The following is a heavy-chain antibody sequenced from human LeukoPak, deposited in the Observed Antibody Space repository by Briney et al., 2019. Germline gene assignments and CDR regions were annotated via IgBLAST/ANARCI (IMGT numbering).Heavy chain of an antibody. CDR1: GFTFYDYA. CDR2: ISWDGDKI. Sequence: PGGSLRLSCAASGFTFYDYAMHWVRQAPGKGVEWVSLISWDGDKIYYADSVKGGFTISRENSKKSLYLQMNSLRAEDTALYYCAKDSGSGSYYPTNWFDPWGQGTLVTVSS. J-gene: IGHJ5*02. CDR3: AKDSGSGSYYPTNWFDP. D-gene: IGHD3-10*01. V-gene: IGHV3-43D*03.